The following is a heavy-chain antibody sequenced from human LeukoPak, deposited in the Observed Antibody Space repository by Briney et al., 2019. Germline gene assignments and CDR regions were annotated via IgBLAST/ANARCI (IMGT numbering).Heavy chain of an antibody. CDR1: GFTFSNYA. D-gene: IGHD2-21*01. J-gene: IGHJ4*02. CDR2: LNRGRT. Sequence: GGSLRLSCVASGFTFSNYAMSWVRQAPGRGLEWIAALNRGRTFFQDSVRGRCTISRDNSKNTLYLQLNSLTGDDTAVYFCVKEVPTYGYFDYWGRGTLATVSS. V-gene: IGHV3-23*01. CDR3: VKEVPTYGYFDY.